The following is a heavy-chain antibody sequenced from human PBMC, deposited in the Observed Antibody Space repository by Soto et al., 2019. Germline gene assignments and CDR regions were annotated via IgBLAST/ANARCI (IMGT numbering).Heavy chain of an antibody. CDR1: GYTFISYD. D-gene: IGHD1-26*01. V-gene: IGHV1-8*01. CDR3: ARGLGRWTQFDH. J-gene: IGHJ4*02. Sequence: QVQLVPSVAEVKKPGASVKVSCKASGYTFISYDITWVRQVTGQGLEWRGWMNPNSGVTGYEQKFQGRITMTRTTDTRIAYKELSRPTSEHMAGHCCARGLGRWTQFDHWRQGARVT. CDR2: MNPNSGVT.